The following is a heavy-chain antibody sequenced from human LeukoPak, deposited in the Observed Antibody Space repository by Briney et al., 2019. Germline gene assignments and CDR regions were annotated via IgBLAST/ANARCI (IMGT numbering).Heavy chain of an antibody. V-gene: IGHV3-21*01. J-gene: IGHJ3*02. Sequence: PGGSLRLSCAASGFTFSSYSMNWVRQAPGKGLEWVSSISSSSSYIYYADSVKGRFTISRDNSKNTLYLQMNSLRAEDTAVYYCARDVAVAGNLDDAFDIWGQGTMVTVSS. D-gene: IGHD6-19*01. CDR2: ISSSSSYI. CDR3: ARDVAVAGNLDDAFDI. CDR1: GFTFSSYS.